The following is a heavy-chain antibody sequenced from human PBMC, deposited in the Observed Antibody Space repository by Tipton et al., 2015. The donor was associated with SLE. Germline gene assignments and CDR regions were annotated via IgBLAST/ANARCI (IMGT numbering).Heavy chain of an antibody. J-gene: IGHJ6*03. Sequence: QLVQSGPEVKPSQTLSLTCAISGDSVSTNSAAWNWIGQSPSRGLEWLGRTYYRSKWFNDYAVSVKSRITINPDTSKNQSSLQLDSVTPEDTAVYYCARAPGLERDYYYYYYMDVWGQGTLVTVSS. CDR1: GDSVSTNSAA. D-gene: IGHD3/OR15-3a*01. CDR2: TYYRSKWFN. V-gene: IGHV6-1*01. CDR3: ARAPGLERDYYYYYYMDV.